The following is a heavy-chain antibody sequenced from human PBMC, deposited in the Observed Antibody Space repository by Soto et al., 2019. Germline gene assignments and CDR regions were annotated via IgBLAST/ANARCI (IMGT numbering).Heavy chain of an antibody. CDR2: ISGSGGST. CDR3: VKNSGWFNT. CDR1: GFTFSSYA. V-gene: IGHV3-23*01. Sequence: VGSLRLSCAASGFTFSSYAMSWVRQAPGKGLEWVSAISGSGGSTYYADSAKGRFTISRDNSKNTLYLQMNSLRAEDTAVYFCVKNSGWFNTWGQGTPVTVSS. D-gene: IGHD3-10*01. J-gene: IGHJ5*02.